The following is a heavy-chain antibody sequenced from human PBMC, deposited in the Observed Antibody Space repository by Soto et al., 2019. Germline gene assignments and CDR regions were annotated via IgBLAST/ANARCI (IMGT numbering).Heavy chain of an antibody. CDR3: ARLMVVVVAATCRGPAGENDAFDI. Sequence: SETLSLTCTVSGGSISSSSYYWGWIRQPPGKGLEWIGSIYYSGSTYYNPSLKSRVTISVDTSKDQFSLRLSFVTAADTAVYYCARLMVVVVAATCRGPAGENDAFDIWGQGTMVTVSS. CDR1: GGSISSSSYY. J-gene: IGHJ3*02. CDR2: IYYSGST. V-gene: IGHV4-39*01. D-gene: IGHD2-15*01.